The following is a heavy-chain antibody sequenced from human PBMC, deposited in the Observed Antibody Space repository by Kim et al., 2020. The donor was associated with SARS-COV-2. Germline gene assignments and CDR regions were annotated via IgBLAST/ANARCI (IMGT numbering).Heavy chain of an antibody. D-gene: IGHD6-19*01. CDR3: ARQVVAGHFDY. Sequence: RYSPSLQGKVTTSADKSISTAYLQWSRLKASDTAMYYCARQVVAGHFDYWGQGTLVTVSS. V-gene: IGHV5-51*01. J-gene: IGHJ4*02.